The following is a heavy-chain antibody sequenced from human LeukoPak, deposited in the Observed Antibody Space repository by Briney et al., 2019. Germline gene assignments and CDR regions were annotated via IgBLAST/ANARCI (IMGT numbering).Heavy chain of an antibody. CDR2: IYSGGST. CDR1: GFTFRSYG. CDR3: ARRAAAGSSDY. J-gene: IGHJ4*02. Sequence: GGSLRLSCAASGFTFRSYGMHWVRQAPGKGLEWVSVIYSGGSTYYADSVKGRFTISRDNSKNTLYLQMNSLRAEDTAVYYCARRAAAGSSDYWGQGTLVTVSS. D-gene: IGHD6-13*01. V-gene: IGHV3-66*01.